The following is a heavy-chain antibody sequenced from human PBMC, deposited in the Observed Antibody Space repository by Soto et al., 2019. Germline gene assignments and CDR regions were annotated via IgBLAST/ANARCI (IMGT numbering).Heavy chain of an antibody. CDR2: INAGNGNT. V-gene: IGHV1-3*01. D-gene: IGHD2-15*01. CDR1: GYTFSSYA. CDR3: ARVAAYCSGGSCYAGAFDI. Sequence: ASVKVSCKASGYTFSSYAIHWVRQAPGQRLECMGWINAGNGNTKYSQKFQGRVTITRDTSASTAFMELSSLRSEDTAVYYCARVAAYCSGGSCYAGAFDIWGQGTMVTVSS. J-gene: IGHJ3*02.